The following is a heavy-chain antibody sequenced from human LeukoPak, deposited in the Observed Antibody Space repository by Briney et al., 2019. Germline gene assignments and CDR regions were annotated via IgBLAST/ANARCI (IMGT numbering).Heavy chain of an antibody. CDR3: ARVGTAEGTLEDY. D-gene: IGHD6-13*01. CDR2: ISKNVSEK. Sequence: GRSLRLSCAVSGFALSNYWMSCVRQPPRKGLEWVAYISKNVSEKYYVDSVKGRLTISRDNAKNSLYLQMSSLRAEDTAVYYCARVGTAEGTLEDYWGQGTLVTVSS. CDR1: GFALSNYW. V-gene: IGHV3-7*01. J-gene: IGHJ4*02.